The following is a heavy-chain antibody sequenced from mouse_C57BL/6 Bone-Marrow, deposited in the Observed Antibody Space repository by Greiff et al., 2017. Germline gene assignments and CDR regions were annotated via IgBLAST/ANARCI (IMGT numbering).Heavy chain of an antibody. Sequence: EVMLVESGGGLVKPGGSLKLSCAASGFTFSSYTMSWVRQTPEKRLQWVAAISGGGGNTYYPDSVKGRFTISTVIDKNIRVRQRRSLMSEDTALYYGSRQVTTVLATKYFDVWGTGTTVTVSS. D-gene: IGHD1-1*01. CDR2: ISGGGGNT. CDR1: GFTFSSYT. J-gene: IGHJ1*03. V-gene: IGHV5-9*01. CDR3: SRQVTTVLATKYFDV.